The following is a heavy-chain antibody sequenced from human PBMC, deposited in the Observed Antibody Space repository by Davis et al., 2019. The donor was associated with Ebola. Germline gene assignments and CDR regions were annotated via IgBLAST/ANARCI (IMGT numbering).Heavy chain of an antibody. D-gene: IGHD6-19*01. CDR3: ARGPSVAGLDY. V-gene: IGHV4-34*01. CDR2: INHSGST. CDR1: GGSLSGHY. J-gene: IGHJ4*02. Sequence: MPSETLSLTCDASGGSLSGHYWSWIRQPPGKGLEWIGEINHSGSTNYNPSLKSRVTISVDTSKNQFSLKLSSVTAADTAVYYCARGPSVAGLDYWGQGTLVTVSS.